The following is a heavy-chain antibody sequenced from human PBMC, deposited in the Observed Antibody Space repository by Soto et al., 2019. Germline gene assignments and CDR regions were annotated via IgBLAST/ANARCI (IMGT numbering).Heavy chain of an antibody. CDR1: GFTFSSYA. V-gene: IGHV3-30-3*01. Sequence: QVQLVESGGGVVQPGRSLRLSCAASGFTFSSYAMHWVRQAPGKGLEWVAVISYDGSNKYYADSVKGRFTISRDNSKNTLYLQMNSLRAEDTAVYYCAAGRVRGVKPPFDYWGQGTLVTVSS. D-gene: IGHD3-10*01. CDR3: AAGRVRGVKPPFDY. J-gene: IGHJ4*02. CDR2: ISYDGSNK.